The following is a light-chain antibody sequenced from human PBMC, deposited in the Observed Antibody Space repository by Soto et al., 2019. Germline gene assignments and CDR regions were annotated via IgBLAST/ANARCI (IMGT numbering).Light chain of an antibody. Sequence: DIQMTQSPSTLSASVGDRVTITCRASQSINSWLAWYQQKPGKAPKPLIYDASTLKTGVPSRFSGSGSGSEFNFTITGLQPDDFATYFCQQYNTYATFGQGTRLEIK. CDR2: DAS. J-gene: IGKJ5*01. CDR3: QQYNTYAT. V-gene: IGKV1-5*01. CDR1: QSINSW.